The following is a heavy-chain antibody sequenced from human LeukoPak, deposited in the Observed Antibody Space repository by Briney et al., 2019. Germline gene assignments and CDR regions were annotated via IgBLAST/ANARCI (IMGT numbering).Heavy chain of an antibody. D-gene: IGHD1/OR15-1a*01. CDR1: GFTFSSHG. J-gene: IGHJ5*02. CDR3: ARAQWNSSPDH. Sequence: GGSLRLSCAASGFTFSSHGIHWVRQAPGRGLEWVAVIWYDGTNKYYEDSVKGRFSISRDDSKNTVYLQMNSLRDEDTAMYYCARAQWNSSPDHWGQGALVTVSS. CDR2: IWYDGTNK. V-gene: IGHV3-33*01.